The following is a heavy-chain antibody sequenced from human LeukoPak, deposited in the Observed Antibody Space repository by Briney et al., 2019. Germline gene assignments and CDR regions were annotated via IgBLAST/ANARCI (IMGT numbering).Heavy chain of an antibody. CDR1: GFTFSSYA. CDR2: ISPSSGT. CDR3: ARPQSSSGYYWPFDD. J-gene: IGHJ4*02. D-gene: IGHD3-22*01. Sequence: GGSLRLSWAASGFTFSSYAMRWVRQAPGKGLEWVSAISPSSGTFYADSVKGRFTISRDNSKNTLYLQMNSLRAEDTAVYYCARPQSSSGYYWPFDDWGQGTLVTVSS. V-gene: IGHV3-23*01.